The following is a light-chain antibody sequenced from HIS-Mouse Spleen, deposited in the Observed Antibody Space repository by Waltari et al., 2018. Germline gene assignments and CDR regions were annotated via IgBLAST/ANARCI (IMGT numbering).Light chain of an antibody. J-gene: IGLJ3*02. CDR1: SSDVGGYNY. CDR2: DVS. V-gene: IGLV2-14*03. Sequence: QSALTQPASVSGSPGQSITIALTGTSSDVGGYNYVSWYQQHPGKAPKLMIYDVSNRPSGVSNRFSGSKSGNTASLTISGLQAEDEADYYCSSYTSSSTLWVFGGGTKLTVL. CDR3: SSYTSSSTLWV.